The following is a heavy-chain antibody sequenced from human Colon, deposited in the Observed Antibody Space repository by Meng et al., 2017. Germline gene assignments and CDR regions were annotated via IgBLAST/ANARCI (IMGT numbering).Heavy chain of an antibody. D-gene: IGHD5-24*01. Sequence: QVQLQQWGAGLLKPSETLSLTCAVYGGSFSDYSWSWIRQPPGKGLEWIGEINHSGSPNYNPSLKSRVTISIDTSKNQFSLKLSSVTAADTAVYYCARDMATIRNYWGQGTLVTVSS. J-gene: IGHJ4*02. CDR3: ARDMATIRNY. CDR1: GGSFSDYS. CDR2: INHSGSP. V-gene: IGHV4-34*01.